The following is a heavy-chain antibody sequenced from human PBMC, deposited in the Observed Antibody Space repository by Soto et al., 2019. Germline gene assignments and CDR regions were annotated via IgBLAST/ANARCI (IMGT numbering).Heavy chain of an antibody. V-gene: IGHV1-58*01. CDR3: AADATAWQQMVPSDY. Sequence: GASVNVSCKSSVLTFPSSAFHGVRQARAQRREGIGWIAVGSGYTNYAQRFQDRVTLTRDISTATNYMELSRLTAEDTAIYYCAADATAWQQMVPSDYWGQGTLVTVSS. CDR1: VLTFPSSA. CDR2: IAVGSGYT. D-gene: IGHD2-8*01. J-gene: IGHJ4*02.